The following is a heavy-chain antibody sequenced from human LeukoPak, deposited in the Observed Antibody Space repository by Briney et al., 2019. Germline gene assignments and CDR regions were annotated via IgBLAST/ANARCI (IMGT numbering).Heavy chain of an antibody. CDR3: ARIYYDSSGFDYFDY. V-gene: IGHV3-7*01. J-gene: IGHJ4*02. Sequence: PGGSLRLSCAASGFTFSSYWMSWVRQAPGKGLEWVANIKQDGSEKYYVDSVKGRFTISRDNAENSLYLQMNSLRAEDTAVYYCARIYYDSSGFDYFDYWGQGTLVTVSS. D-gene: IGHD3-22*01. CDR1: GFTFSSYW. CDR2: IKQDGSEK.